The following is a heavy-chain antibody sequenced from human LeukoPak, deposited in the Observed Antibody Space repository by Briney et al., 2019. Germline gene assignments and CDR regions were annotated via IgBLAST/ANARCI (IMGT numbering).Heavy chain of an antibody. J-gene: IGHJ4*02. CDR2: ISYDGSNK. D-gene: IGHD6-19*01. Sequence: GGSLRLSCAASGFTFSSYGMHWVRQAPGKGLEWVAVISYDGSNKYYADSVKGRFTISRDNSKNTLYLQMNSLRAEDTAVYYCAKAQYSSGPLDYWGQGTLVTVSS. V-gene: IGHV3-30*18. CDR1: GFTFSSYG. CDR3: AKAQYSSGPLDY.